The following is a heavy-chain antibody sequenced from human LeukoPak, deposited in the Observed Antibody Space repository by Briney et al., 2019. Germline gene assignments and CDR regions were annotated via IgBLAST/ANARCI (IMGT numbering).Heavy chain of an antibody. Sequence: ASVKVSCKASGYTFTDYYMHWVRQAPGQGLEWMGWINPSSGGTNYAQKFQGRVTMTRDTSISTAYMELSRLRSDDTAVYYCARGDIVVVPAARNDWFDPWGQGTLVTVSS. CDR1: GYTFTDYY. J-gene: IGHJ5*02. CDR3: ARGDIVVVPAARNDWFDP. V-gene: IGHV1-2*02. CDR2: INPSSGGT. D-gene: IGHD2-2*01.